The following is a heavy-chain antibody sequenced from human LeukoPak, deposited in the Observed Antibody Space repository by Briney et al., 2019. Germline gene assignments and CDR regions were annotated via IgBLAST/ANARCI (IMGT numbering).Heavy chain of an antibody. D-gene: IGHD4-17*01. J-gene: IGHJ6*02. Sequence: SETLSLTCTVSGGSISSYCWGWIRQPPGKGLEWMGYIYYSGSTNYNPSLKSRVTISVDTSKNQFSLKLSSVTPADTAVYYCARDPGDYGDYGMDVWGQGTTVTVSS. CDR3: ARDPGDYGDYGMDV. V-gene: IGHV4-59*01. CDR2: IYYSGST. CDR1: GGSISSYC.